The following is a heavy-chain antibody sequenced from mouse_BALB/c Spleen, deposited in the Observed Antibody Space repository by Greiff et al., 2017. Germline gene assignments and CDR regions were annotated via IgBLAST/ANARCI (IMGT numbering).Heavy chain of an antibody. CDR2: INSNGGST. V-gene: IGHV5-6-3*01. J-gene: IGHJ2*01. CDR1: GFTFSSYG. CDR3: ARNWAYYFDY. D-gene: IGHD4-1*01. Sequence: EVQGVESGGGLVQPGGSLKLSCAASGFTFSSYGMSWVRQTPDKRLELVATINSNGGSTYYPDSVKGRFTISRDNAKNTLYLQMSSLKSEDTAMYYCARNWAYYFDYWGQGTTLTVSS.